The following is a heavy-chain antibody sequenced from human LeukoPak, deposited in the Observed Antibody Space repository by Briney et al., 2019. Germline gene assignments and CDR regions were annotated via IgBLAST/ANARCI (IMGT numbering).Heavy chain of an antibody. J-gene: IGHJ4*02. Sequence: ASVKVSCKASGYTFTSYDINWVRQATGQGLEWMGWMNPNSGNTGYARKFQGRVTMTRNTSISTAYMELSSLRSEDTAVYYCARVVLRYFDWFGYWGQGTLVTVSS. V-gene: IGHV1-8*01. D-gene: IGHD3-9*01. CDR1: GYTFTSYD. CDR2: MNPNSGNT. CDR3: ARVVLRYFDWFGY.